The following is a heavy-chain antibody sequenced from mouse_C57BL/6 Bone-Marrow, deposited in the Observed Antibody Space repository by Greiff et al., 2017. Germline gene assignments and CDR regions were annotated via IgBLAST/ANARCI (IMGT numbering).Heavy chain of an antibody. V-gene: IGHV14-4*01. CDR2: IDPENGDT. CDR3: TTGYLYYCAMDY. CDR1: GYTFTDDC. J-gene: IGHJ4*01. Sequence: EVQLQQSGAELVRPGASVKLSCTASGYTFTDDCMHWVKQRPEQGLEWIGWIDPENGDTEYDSKFQGKATITADTSSNTAYLQLSSLTSEDTAVYYGTTGYLYYCAMDYWGQGTSVTVSS. D-gene: IGHD2-2*01.